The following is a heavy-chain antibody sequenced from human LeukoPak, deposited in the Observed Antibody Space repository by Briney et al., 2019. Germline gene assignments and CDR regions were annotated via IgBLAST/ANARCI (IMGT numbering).Heavy chain of an antibody. J-gene: IGHJ3*02. CDR3: ARDGSGSYVQGTFDI. V-gene: IGHV3-30-3*01. Sequence: QAGRSRRLSCAASEFTFSAYVMHWVRQAPGKGLEWVALISYDGSNKYYADSVKGRFTISRDNAKNSLSLQMNSLRAEDTGVYYCARDGSGSYVQGTFDIWGQGTMVTVSS. D-gene: IGHD1-26*01. CDR2: ISYDGSNK. CDR1: EFTFSAYV.